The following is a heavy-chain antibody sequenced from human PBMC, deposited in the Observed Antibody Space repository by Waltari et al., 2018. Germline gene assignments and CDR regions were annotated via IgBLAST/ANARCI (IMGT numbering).Heavy chain of an antibody. D-gene: IGHD1-26*01. J-gene: IGHJ4*02. V-gene: IGHV3-23*04. CDR3: VKGSGGSRPYYFDS. CDR1: GFTFSRYA. CDR2: ITDTGSDT. Sequence: EVQLEESGGGLVQPGGSLRLACAASGFTFSRYAMAGVRQVPGKGLEWISAITDTGSDTYSAESVKGRFTISRDHSLYLQMKSLRVEDTAVYYCVKGSGGSRPYYFDSWGQGTLVTVSS.